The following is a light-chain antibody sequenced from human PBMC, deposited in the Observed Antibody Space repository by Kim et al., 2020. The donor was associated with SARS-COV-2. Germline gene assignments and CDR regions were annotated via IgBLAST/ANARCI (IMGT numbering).Light chain of an antibody. J-gene: IGKJ1*01. CDR1: QGISHS. V-gene: IGKV1-27*01. Sequence: DIQMAQSPSSLSASVGDRVTITCRASQGISHSLAWYRQKPGKVPRLLIYGASTLQAGVPSRFSGSGSGTDFTLTISSLQPEDAATYYCQKYDSAPWTFGQRTTVEIK. CDR2: GAS. CDR3: QKYDSAPWT.